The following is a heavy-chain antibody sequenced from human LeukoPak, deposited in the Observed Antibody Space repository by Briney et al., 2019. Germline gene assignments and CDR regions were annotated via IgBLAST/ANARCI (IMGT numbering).Heavy chain of an antibody. J-gene: IGHJ3*02. V-gene: IGHV3-74*01. CDR3: AREVDAFDI. Sequence: PGGSLRLSCVASGFTFTGSWMHWVRQAPGKGLVWVSHIHTDGDRENYADSVRGRFTISIDSANNTLYLQMSSLRAEDTAVYYCAREVDAFDIWGQGTMVTVSS. CDR1: GFTFTGSW. CDR2: IHTDGDRE.